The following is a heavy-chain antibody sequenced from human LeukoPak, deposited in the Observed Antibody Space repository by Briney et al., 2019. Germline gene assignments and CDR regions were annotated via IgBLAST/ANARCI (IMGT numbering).Heavy chain of an antibody. J-gene: IGHJ4*02. CDR3: AREHYTSGWYIQD. Sequence: TSETLSLACTVSGGSINTYYWSWIRQPPGKGLEWIGYIYYSGSTNYNPSLKSRVTISIDTSKIQFSLKLTSVTAADTAVYYCAREHYTSGWYIQDWGQGTLVTVSS. V-gene: IGHV4-59*01. CDR2: IYYSGST. CDR1: GGSINTYY. D-gene: IGHD6-19*01.